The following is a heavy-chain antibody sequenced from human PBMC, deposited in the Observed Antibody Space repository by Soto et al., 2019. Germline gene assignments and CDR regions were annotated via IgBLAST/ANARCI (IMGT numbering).Heavy chain of an antibody. CDR1: GFTFSSYA. CDR2: ISSNGGST. J-gene: IGHJ3*02. Sequence: GGSLRLSCSASGFTFSSYAMHWVRQAPGKGLEYVSAISSNGGSTYYADSVKGRFTISRDNSKNTLYLQMSSLRAEDTAVYYCVKGIEVDGNTDRDAFDIWGQGTMVTVSS. D-gene: IGHD6-19*01. V-gene: IGHV3-64D*06. CDR3: VKGIEVDGNTDRDAFDI.